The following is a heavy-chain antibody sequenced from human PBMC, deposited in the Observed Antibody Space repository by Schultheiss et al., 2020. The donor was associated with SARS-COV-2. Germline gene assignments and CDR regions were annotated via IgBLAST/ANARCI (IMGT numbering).Heavy chain of an antibody. D-gene: IGHD3-16*01. CDR3: AKDSMIRAFDI. V-gene: IGHV3-23*01. J-gene: IGHJ3*02. Sequence: GESLKISCAASGFTFSSYAMSWVRQAPGKGLEWVSAISGSGGSTYYADSVKGRFTISRDNSKNTLYLQMNSLRAEDTAVYYCAKDSMIRAFDIWGQGTMVTVSS. CDR2: ISGSGGST. CDR1: GFTFSSYA.